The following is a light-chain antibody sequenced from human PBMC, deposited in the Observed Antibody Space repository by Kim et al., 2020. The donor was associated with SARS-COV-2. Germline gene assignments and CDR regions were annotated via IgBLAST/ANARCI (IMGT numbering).Light chain of an antibody. CDR1: QSVLYSSNNRNY. J-gene: IGKJ2*01. CDR3: QQYYSTPYT. V-gene: IGKV4-1*01. Sequence: SATINCKSSQSVLYSSNNRNYLAWYQQKPGQPPKLLIYWASTRESGVPDRFSGSGSGTDFTLTINSLQAEDVAVYYCQQYYSTPYTFGQGTKLEI. CDR2: WAS.